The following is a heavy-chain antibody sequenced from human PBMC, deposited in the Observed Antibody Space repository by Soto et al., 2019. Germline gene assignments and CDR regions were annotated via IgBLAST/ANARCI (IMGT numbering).Heavy chain of an antibody. V-gene: IGHV4-59*12. CDR2: IYYRGTT. CDR1: NVSLNFYY. D-gene: IGHD2-2*01. CDR3: TRVATAVPS. Sequence: QVQLQESGPGLVESSETLSLTCNVSNVSLNFYYWSWIRQPPGKELEWIGNIYYRGTTNYNPSLQGRVTMSIDTSKNQFSLMLTSVTAADTAVYYCTRVATAVPSWGRGVLVTVSA. J-gene: IGHJ4*02.